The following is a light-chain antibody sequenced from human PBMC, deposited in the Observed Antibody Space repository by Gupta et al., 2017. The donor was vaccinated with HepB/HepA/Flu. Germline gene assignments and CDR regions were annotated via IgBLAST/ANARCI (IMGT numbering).Light chain of an antibody. V-gene: IGKV3-11*01. CDR1: QSVSSY. CDR3: QQRSNWPLT. CDR2: DAF. J-gene: IGKJ4*01. Sequence: EIVLTQSPATLSLSPGERVTLSCRASQSVSSYLAWYQQKPGQAPRLLIYDAFNRATGIPARFSGSGSGTDFTLTISSLEPEDFAVYYCQQRSNWPLTFGGETKVEIK.